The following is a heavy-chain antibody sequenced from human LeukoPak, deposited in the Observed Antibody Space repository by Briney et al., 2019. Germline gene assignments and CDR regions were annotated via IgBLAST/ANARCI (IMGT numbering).Heavy chain of an antibody. CDR1: GFTFSSYW. D-gene: IGHD1-26*01. Sequence: GSLRLSCAASGFTFSSYWMSWIRQPPGKGLEWIGYVYYSGSTNYSPSLKSRVTISVDTSKNQFSLKLNSVTAADTAIYYCARWVGATNGYYYYMDVWGKGTTVTISS. J-gene: IGHJ6*03. CDR3: ARWVGATNGYYYYMDV. V-gene: IGHV4-59*01. CDR2: VYYSGST.